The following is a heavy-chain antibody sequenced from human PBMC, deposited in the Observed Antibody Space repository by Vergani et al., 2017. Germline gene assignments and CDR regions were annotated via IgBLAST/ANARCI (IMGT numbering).Heavy chain of an antibody. CDR2: IYTSGST. V-gene: IGHV4-4*07. J-gene: IGHJ5*02. CDR1: GGSISSYY. Sequence: QVQLQESGPGLVKPSETLSLTCTVSGGSISSYYWSWIRQPAGKGLEWIGRIYTSGSTNYNPSLKIRVTMSVDTSKNQFSLKLSPVTAADTAVYYCARDNHSYGYGIGGPWGQGTLVTVSS. D-gene: IGHD5-18*01. CDR3: ARDNHSYGYGIGGP.